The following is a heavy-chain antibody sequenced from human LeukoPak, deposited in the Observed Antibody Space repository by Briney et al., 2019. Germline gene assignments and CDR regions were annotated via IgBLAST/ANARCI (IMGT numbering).Heavy chain of an antibody. CDR3: ARAFEMTRRDAFDI. Sequence: ASVKVSCKASGYTFTSYDINWVRQATGQGLEWMGWMNPNSGNTGYAQKFQGRVTMTRNTSISTAYMELSSLRSEDTAVYYCARAFEMTRRDAFDIWGQGTMVTVSS. CDR2: MNPNSGNT. CDR1: GYTFTSYD. V-gene: IGHV1-8*01. J-gene: IGHJ3*02.